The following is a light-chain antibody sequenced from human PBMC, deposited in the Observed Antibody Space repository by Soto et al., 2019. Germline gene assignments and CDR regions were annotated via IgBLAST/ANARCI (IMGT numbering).Light chain of an antibody. CDR2: DVT. Sequence: QSALTQPASVSGSPGQSITISCTGTSSDVGGYNYVSWYQQHPGKAPKLMIYDVTNRPLGVSDRFSGSKSGNTASLTISGLQAEDEGDYYCSSYTRSVTPHVVFGGGTKLTVL. CDR3: SSYTRSVTPHVV. V-gene: IGLV2-14*01. J-gene: IGLJ2*01. CDR1: SSDVGGYNY.